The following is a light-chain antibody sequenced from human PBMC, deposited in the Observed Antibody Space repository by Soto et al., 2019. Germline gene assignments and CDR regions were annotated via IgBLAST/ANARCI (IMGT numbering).Light chain of an antibody. CDR2: GPS. Sequence: EIVWTQSQGTLSLSPGERATRSCMASQSVSSSYLAWYQQKPGQAPRLLIYGPSRRATGVPDRFNGSGSGTDVPITIRRLEPDDVAVYYCQQYGSSRFILGPGTKVHI. V-gene: IGKV3-20*01. CDR3: QQYGSSRFI. CDR1: QSVSSSY. J-gene: IGKJ3*01.